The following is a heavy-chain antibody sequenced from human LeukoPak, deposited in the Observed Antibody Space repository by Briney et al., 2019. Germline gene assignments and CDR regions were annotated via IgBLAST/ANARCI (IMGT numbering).Heavy chain of an antibody. D-gene: IGHD1-26*01. Sequence: PGGSLRLSCAASGFTFSSYWMSWVRQAPGKGLEWVANIKHDGSAKYYVDSVKGRFTISRDNAQISLYLQMNGLRADDTAVYYCVYRNDFNYWGQGTLVTVSS. J-gene: IGHJ4*02. CDR1: GFTFSSYW. V-gene: IGHV3-7*02. CDR2: IKHDGSAK. CDR3: VYRNDFNY.